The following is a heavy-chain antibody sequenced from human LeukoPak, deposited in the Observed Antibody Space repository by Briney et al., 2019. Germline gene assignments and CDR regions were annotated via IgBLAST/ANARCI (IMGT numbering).Heavy chain of an antibody. CDR3: ARSPNRGGYSGYDFDY. D-gene: IGHD5-12*01. J-gene: IGHJ4*02. Sequence: ASVKVSCKASGYTFTSYDINWVRRATGQGLEWMGWMNPNSGNTGYAQKFQGRVTITRNTSISTAYMELSSLRSEDTAVYYCARSPNRGGYSGYDFDYWGQGTLVTVSS. V-gene: IGHV1-8*03. CDR1: GYTFTSYD. CDR2: MNPNSGNT.